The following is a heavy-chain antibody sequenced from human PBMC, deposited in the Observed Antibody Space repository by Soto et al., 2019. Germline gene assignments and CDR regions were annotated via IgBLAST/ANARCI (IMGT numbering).Heavy chain of an antibody. V-gene: IGHV3-9*01. J-gene: IGHJ5*02. CDR3: AKDSQSSWYVSNWFDP. D-gene: IGHD6-13*01. Sequence: EVQLVESGGGLVQPGRSLRLSCAASGFTFDDYAMHWVRQAPGKGLEWVSGISWNSGSIGYADSVKGRFTISRDNAKNSLYLQMNSLRAEDTALYYCAKDSQSSWYVSNWFDPWGQGTLVTVSS. CDR1: GFTFDDYA. CDR2: ISWNSGSI.